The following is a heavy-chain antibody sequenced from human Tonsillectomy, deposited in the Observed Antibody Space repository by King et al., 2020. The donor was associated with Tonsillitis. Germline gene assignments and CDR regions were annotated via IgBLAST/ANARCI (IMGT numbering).Heavy chain of an antibody. J-gene: IGHJ3*02. CDR1: GGSISSSNW. CDR2: IYHSGST. D-gene: IGHD6-19*01. CDR3: ARWEVGGTANEDGFDI. Sequence: VQLQESGPGLVKPSGTLSLTCAVSGGSISSSNWWSWVRQPPGKGLEWIGEIYHSGSTNYNPSLKRRVTISVDKSKNQFSLKLNSVTAADTAVYHCARWEVGGTANEDGFDIWGQGTMVTVSS. V-gene: IGHV4-4*02.